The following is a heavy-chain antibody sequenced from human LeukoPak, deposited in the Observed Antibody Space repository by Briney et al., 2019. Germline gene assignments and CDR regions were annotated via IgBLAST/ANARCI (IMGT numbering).Heavy chain of an antibody. J-gene: IGHJ4*02. CDR1: GYSISSGYY. CDR3: ATSSSWPLDY. D-gene: IGHD6-13*01. V-gene: IGHV4-38-2*02. Sequence: PSETLSLTCTVSGYSISSGYYWGWIRQPPGKGLEWIGSIYHSGSTYYNPSLKSRVTISVDRSKNQFSLKLSSVTAADTAVYYCATSSSWPLDYWGQGTLVTVSS. CDR2: IYHSGST.